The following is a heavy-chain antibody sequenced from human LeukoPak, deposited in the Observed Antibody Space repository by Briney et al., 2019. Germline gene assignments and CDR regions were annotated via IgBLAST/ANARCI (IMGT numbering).Heavy chain of an antibody. Sequence: KASETLSLTCTVSGGSISSSGYYWGWIRQPPGKGLERIGSIYYSGSTYYNPSLKSRVTISVDTSKNQFSLKLSSVTAADTAVYYCARGRLRFDYWGQGTLVTVSS. J-gene: IGHJ4*02. CDR3: ARGRLRFDY. CDR2: IYYSGST. D-gene: IGHD5-12*01. V-gene: IGHV4-39*01. CDR1: GGSISSSGYY.